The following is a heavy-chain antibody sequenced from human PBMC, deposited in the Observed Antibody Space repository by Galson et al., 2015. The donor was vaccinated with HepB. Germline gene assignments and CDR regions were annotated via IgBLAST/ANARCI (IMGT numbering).Heavy chain of an antibody. CDR3: AKDVDSGSYLNDY. CDR1: GFTFSSYA. Sequence: SLRLSCAASGFTFSSYAMSWVRQAPGKGLEWVSAISGSGGSTYYADSVKGRFTISRDNSKNTLYLQMNSLRAEDTAVYYCAKDVDSGSYLNDYWGQGTLVTVSS. D-gene: IGHD1-26*01. V-gene: IGHV3-23*01. J-gene: IGHJ4*02. CDR2: ISGSGGST.